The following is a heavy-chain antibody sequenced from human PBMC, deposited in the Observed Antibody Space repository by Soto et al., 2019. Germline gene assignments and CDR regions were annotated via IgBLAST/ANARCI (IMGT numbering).Heavy chain of an antibody. Sequence: GGSLRLSCAASGFTFSSYSMNWVRQAPGKGLGWVAYISFSSSTIFYADSVRGRFTISRDNAKNSLYLQMNTLRDEDTAVYYCARDNGMAGSFDPWGQGTLVTVS. CDR2: ISFSSSTI. CDR3: ARDNGMAGSFDP. J-gene: IGHJ5*02. CDR1: GFTFSSYS. D-gene: IGHD2-8*01. V-gene: IGHV3-48*02.